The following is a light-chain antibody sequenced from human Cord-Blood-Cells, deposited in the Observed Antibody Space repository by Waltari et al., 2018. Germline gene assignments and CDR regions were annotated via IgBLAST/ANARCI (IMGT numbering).Light chain of an antibody. V-gene: IGKV1-5*01. CDR2: DAS. CDR1: QSISSW. CDR3: QQYNSYSPT. J-gene: IGKJ4*01. Sequence: STLSASVGDRVTITCRASQSISSWLAWYQQKPGKAPKLLIYDASSLESGVPSRFSGSGSGTEFTLTISSLQPDDFATYYCQQYNSYSPTFGGGTKVEIK.